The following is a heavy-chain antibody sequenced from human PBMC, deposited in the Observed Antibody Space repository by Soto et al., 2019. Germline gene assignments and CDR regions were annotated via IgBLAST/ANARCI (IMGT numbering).Heavy chain of an antibody. D-gene: IGHD2-2*01. J-gene: IGHJ4*02. CDR2: ISASGGGT. CDR3: AKRRYCSSTRCYSFDY. V-gene: IGHV3-23*01. Sequence: GGSLRLSCAASESTFSNYAMNWVRQAPGKGLEWVSVISASGGGTYYADSVKGRFTISRDNSRNTLYLQLNSLRVEDTAIYYCAKRRYCSSTRCYSFDYWGQGTLVTVSS. CDR1: ESTFSNYA.